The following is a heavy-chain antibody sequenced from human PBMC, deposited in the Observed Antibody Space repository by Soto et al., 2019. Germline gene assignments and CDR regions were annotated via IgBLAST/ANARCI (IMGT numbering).Heavy chain of an antibody. CDR1: GFTFSSYW. CDR2: IKQDGSEK. CDR3: ARDMVRGLYPEYFQH. J-gene: IGHJ1*01. V-gene: IGHV3-7*01. D-gene: IGHD3-10*01. Sequence: RGGSLRLSCAASGFTFSSYWMSWVRQAPGKGLEWVANIKQDGSEKYYVDSVKGRFTISRDNAKNTLYLQMNSLRAEDTAVYYCARDMVRGLYPEYFQHWGQGTLVTVSS.